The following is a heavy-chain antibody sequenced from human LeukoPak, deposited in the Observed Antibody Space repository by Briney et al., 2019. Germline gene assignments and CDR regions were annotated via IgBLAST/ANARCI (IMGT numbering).Heavy chain of an antibody. J-gene: IGHJ4*02. V-gene: IGHV3-23*01. D-gene: IGHD6-13*01. CDR1: RFTFSSYA. CDR2: ISTSGGST. CDR3: ARERQQLPQDY. Sequence: GGSLRLSCAASRFTFSSYAMSWVRQAPGKGLEWVSAISTSGGSTYYADSVKGRFTISRDNAKNSLYLQMNSLRAEDTAVYYCARERQQLPQDYWGQGTLVTVSS.